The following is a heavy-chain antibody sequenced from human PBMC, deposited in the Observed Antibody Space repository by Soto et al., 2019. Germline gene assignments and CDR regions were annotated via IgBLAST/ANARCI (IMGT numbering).Heavy chain of an antibody. D-gene: IGHD5-18*01. Sequence: QVQLQESGPGLVKPSETLSLTCTVSGGSISSYYWSWIRQPPGKGLEWIGYFSYSETTNYNPSLKSRVTITVATSKNQFSLRLRSVTAADAAVYYCAREAGAANSCYFAMDVWGQGTTVTVSS. CDR1: GGSISSYY. J-gene: IGHJ6*02. CDR3: AREAGAANSCYFAMDV. CDR2: FSYSETT. V-gene: IGHV4-59*01.